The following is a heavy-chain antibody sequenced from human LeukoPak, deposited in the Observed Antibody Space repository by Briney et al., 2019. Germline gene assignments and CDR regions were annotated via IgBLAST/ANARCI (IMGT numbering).Heavy chain of an antibody. D-gene: IGHD1-1*01. CDR1: GFTFSNYV. V-gene: IGHV3-23*01. CDR2: ISGTGANT. Sequence: GGSLTLSCAVSGFTFSNYVMIWVRQAPGKGLEWVSAISGTGANTLYADSVKGRFTMSRDNPKNMLYLQMNGLIADDTAVYYCAKCIRQLVNYYYYMDVWGKGTTVTVSS. CDR3: AKCIRQLVNYYYYMDV. J-gene: IGHJ6*03.